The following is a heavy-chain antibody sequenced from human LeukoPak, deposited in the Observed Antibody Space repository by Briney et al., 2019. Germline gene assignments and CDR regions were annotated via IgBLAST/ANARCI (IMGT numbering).Heavy chain of an antibody. Sequence: PSETLSLTCTVSGGSITSGTYYWSWIRQPAGKALEWIGRIYISGSTNYNPSLKSRVTMSVDTSKNQFSLKLSSVTAADTAVYYCARSGGSGSYYYFDYWGQGTLVTVSS. CDR3: ARSGGSGSYYYFDY. V-gene: IGHV4-61*02. J-gene: IGHJ4*02. D-gene: IGHD3-10*01. CDR2: IYISGST. CDR1: GGSITSGTYY.